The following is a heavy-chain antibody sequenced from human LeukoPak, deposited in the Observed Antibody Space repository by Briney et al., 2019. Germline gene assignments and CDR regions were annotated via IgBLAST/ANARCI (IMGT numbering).Heavy chain of an antibody. D-gene: IGHD6-13*01. CDR2: ISRSGNTT. Sequence: GGSLRLSCTASGFSFRSYAMHWVRQAPGKGFEYVSAISRSGNTTYYADSVKGRFIVSRDISKKTLFLQMSDLRPEDTAVYYCATPGSTWGQGSLVTVSS. CDR3: ATPGST. J-gene: IGHJ5*02. V-gene: IGHV3-64*02. CDR1: GFSFRSYA.